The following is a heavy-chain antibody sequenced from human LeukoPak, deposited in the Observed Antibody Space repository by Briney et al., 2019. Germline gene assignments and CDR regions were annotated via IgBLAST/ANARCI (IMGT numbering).Heavy chain of an antibody. D-gene: IGHD3-9*01. V-gene: IGHV3-30*18. J-gene: IGHJ4*02. Sequence: PGGSLRLSCAASGFTFSRYGMHWVRQAPGRGLEWVALISYDGNSDYYADSVKGRFTISRDNSKNTLYLQMNSLRAEDTAVYFCAKDQRGDILTGSPFDYWGQGTLVTVSS. CDR3: AKDQRGDILTGSPFDY. CDR2: ISYDGNSD. CDR1: GFTFSRYG.